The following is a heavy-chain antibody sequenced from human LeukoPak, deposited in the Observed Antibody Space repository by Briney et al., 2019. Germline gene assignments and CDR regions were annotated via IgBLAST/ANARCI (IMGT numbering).Heavy chain of an antibody. CDR3: ARVSYYDSSGYYFHDAFDI. Sequence: SETLSLTCTVSGYSISSGYYWGWIRQPPGKGLEWIGSIYHSGSTYYNPSLKSRVTISVDTSKNQFSLKLSSVTAADTAVYHCARVSYYDSSGYYFHDAFDIWGQGTMVTVSS. V-gene: IGHV4-38-2*02. CDR1: GYSISSGYY. CDR2: IYHSGST. J-gene: IGHJ3*02. D-gene: IGHD3-22*01.